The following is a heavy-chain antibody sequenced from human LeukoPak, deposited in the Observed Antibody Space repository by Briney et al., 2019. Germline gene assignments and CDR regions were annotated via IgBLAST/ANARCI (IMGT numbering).Heavy chain of an antibody. V-gene: IGHV4-34*01. J-gene: IGHJ5*02. CDR2: INHSGST. CDR3: ARAPEGTMVRGVTNWFDP. Sequence: PSETLSLTCAVYGGSFSGYYWSWIRQPPGKGLEWIGEINHSGSTNYNPSLKSRVTISVDTSKNQFSLKLSPVTAADTAVYYCARAPEGTMVRGVTNWFDPWSQGTLVTVSS. D-gene: IGHD3-10*01. CDR1: GGSFSGYY.